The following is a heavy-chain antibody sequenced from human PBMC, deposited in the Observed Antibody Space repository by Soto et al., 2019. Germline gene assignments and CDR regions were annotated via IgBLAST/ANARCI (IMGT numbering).Heavy chain of an antibody. J-gene: IGHJ5*02. V-gene: IGHV4-30-2*01. CDR3: FRSSGYYAFDL. CDR2: SNNYEYT. Sequence: SETLSLTCTVFGSSISDGGMTWSWLRQTRGKGLELIGYSNNYEYTYFVTSCNTLFCMSLDRTMNMFSLNLRSVTAADMAVYYSFRSSGYYAFDLWGQGVPVTVSS. D-gene: IGHD3-22*01. CDR1: GSSISDGGMT.